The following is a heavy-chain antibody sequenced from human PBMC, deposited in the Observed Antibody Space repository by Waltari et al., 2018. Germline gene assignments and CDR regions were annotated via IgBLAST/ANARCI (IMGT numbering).Heavy chain of an antibody. Sequence: EVQLLESGGGLVQPGGYLRLSCAAYGFPFSRNHMSWVRQAPGKGLGWVSAISGSGGSTYYADSVKGRFTISRDNSKNTLYLQMNSLRAEDTAVYYCAKAPRGPAANNWGQGTLVTVSS. CDR3: AKAPRGPAANN. D-gene: IGHD2-2*01. J-gene: IGHJ4*02. V-gene: IGHV3-23*01. CDR1: GFPFSRNH. CDR2: ISGSGGST.